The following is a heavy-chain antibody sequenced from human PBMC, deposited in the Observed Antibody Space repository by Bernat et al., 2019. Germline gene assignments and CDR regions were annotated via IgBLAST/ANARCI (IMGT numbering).Heavy chain of an antibody. J-gene: IGHJ5*02. V-gene: IGHV3-15*01. CDR3: TTVRLRFLEWNNWFDP. CDR1: GFTFSNAW. Sequence: ELQLVDSGGGLVKPVGSLRLSCAASGFTFSNAWMSWGRRAPGKGLERVGRIKSKTVGGTTDYAAPVKGRFTISRDDSKNMLYLQMNSLKTEDTAVYYCTTVRLRFLEWNNWFDPWGQGTLVTVSS. CDR2: IKSKTVGGTT. D-gene: IGHD3-3*01.